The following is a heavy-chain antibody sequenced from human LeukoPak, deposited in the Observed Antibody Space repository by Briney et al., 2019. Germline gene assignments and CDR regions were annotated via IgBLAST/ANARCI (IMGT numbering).Heavy chain of an antibody. V-gene: IGHV3-66*01. CDR3: ARYEWELLPLDY. Sequence: PGGSLRLTCAASGFTVSSNYMSWVRQAPGKGLEWVSVIYSGGSTYYADSVKGRFTISRDNSKNTLYLQMNSLRAEDTAVYYCARYEWELLPLDYWGQGTLVTVSS. J-gene: IGHJ4*02. CDR1: GFTVSSNY. D-gene: IGHD1-26*01. CDR2: IYSGGST.